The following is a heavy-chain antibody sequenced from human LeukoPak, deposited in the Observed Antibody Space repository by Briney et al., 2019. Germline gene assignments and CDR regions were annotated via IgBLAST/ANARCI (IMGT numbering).Heavy chain of an antibody. D-gene: IGHD3-22*01. CDR3: ERHYYYSSGYYYFDY. Sequence: GGSLTLSCAASGFTVSSNYMSWVRQAPGKGLECVSDIYNSATTYYADSVKGRFTISRDNSKSTLYLQMNSLRAEDTAVYYCERHYYYSSGYYYFDYWGQGTLVTVSS. J-gene: IGHJ4*02. V-gene: IGHV3-66*04. CDR2: IYNSATT. CDR1: GFTVSSNY.